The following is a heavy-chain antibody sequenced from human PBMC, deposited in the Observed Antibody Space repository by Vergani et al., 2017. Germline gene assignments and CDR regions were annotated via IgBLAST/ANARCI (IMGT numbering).Heavy chain of an antibody. V-gene: IGHV4-30-2*01. D-gene: IGHD3-22*01. J-gene: IGHJ4*02. CDR1: GGSISSGGYS. Sequence: QLQLQESGSGLVKPSQTLSLTCAVSGGSISSGGYSWSWIRQPPGKGLEWIGYIYHSGSTYYNPSLKSRVTISVDRSKNQFSLKLSSVTAADTAVYYCARAPYYYDSSGPFDYGGQGTLVTVSS. CDR3: ARAPYYYDSSGPFDY. CDR2: IYHSGST.